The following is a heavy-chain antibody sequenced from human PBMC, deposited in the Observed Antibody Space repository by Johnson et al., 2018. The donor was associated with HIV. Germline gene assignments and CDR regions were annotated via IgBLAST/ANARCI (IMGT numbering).Heavy chain of an antibody. D-gene: IGHD1-26*01. Sequence: QVQLVESGGGVVQPGRSLRLSCAASGFTFSSYAMHWVRQAPGKGLEWVAVVSYDGSERYYADSVKGRFTISRDNSKNTLYLQMNSLRAEDTAVYYCARDGRLGSYLGGVAFDIWGQGTMVTVSS. V-gene: IGHV3-30*04. CDR2: VSYDGSER. CDR1: GFTFSSYA. CDR3: ARDGRLGSYLGGVAFDI. J-gene: IGHJ3*02.